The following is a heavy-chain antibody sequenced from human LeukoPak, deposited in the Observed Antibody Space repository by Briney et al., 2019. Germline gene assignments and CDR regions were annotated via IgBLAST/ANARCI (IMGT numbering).Heavy chain of an antibody. CDR2: INPNSGGT. D-gene: IGHD3-22*01. Sequence: GASVKVSCKASGFTFTGFYMHWVRQAPGQGLEWMGWINPNSGGTNYAQKFQGRVTMTRDTSINTAYMELSRLRSDDTAVYYCARCVYYYDSSGYYPDEYYFDYWGQGTLVTVSS. V-gene: IGHV1-2*02. CDR3: ARCVYYYDSSGYYPDEYYFDY. CDR1: GFTFTGFY. J-gene: IGHJ4*02.